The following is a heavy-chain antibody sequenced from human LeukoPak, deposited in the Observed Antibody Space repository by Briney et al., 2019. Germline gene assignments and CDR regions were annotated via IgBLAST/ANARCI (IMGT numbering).Heavy chain of an antibody. Sequence: GGSLRLSCAASGFTFSRYWMHWVRQAPGKGLVWVSHINSDGSSRSYADSVKGRFTISRDNAKNTLDLQMNSLRAEDTAVYYCAREVSGSSHFDYWGQGSLVTVSS. CDR3: AREVSGSSHFDY. D-gene: IGHD1-26*01. CDR1: GFTFSRYW. V-gene: IGHV3-74*01. J-gene: IGHJ4*02. CDR2: INSDGSSR.